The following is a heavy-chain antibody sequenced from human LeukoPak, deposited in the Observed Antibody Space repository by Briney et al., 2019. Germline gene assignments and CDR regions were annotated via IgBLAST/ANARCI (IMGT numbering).Heavy chain of an antibody. J-gene: IGHJ4*02. CDR1: GDSISSGSYY. CDR3: ARGRPGYSGYDYRLDY. D-gene: IGHD5-12*01. CDR2: IYTSEST. V-gene: IGHV4-61*02. Sequence: SETLSLTCTVSGDSISSGSYYWSWIRQPAGKGLEWIGRIYTSESTNYNPSLKSRVTISVDTSKNQFSLKLSSVTAADTAVYYCARGRPGYSGYDYRLDYWGQGTLVTVSS.